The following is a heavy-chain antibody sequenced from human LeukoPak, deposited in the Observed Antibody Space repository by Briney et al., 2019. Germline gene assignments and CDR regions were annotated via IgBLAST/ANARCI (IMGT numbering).Heavy chain of an antibody. D-gene: IGHD1-26*01. CDR1: GFTFSSYG. CDR3: ARRGSLDAFDI. CDR2: IWYDGSNK. J-gene: IGHJ3*02. V-gene: IGHV3-33*01. Sequence: GGSLRLSCAASGFTFSSYGMHWVRQAPGKGLEWVAVIWYDGSNKYYADSVKGRFTISRDNSKNTLYLQMNSLRAEDTAVYYCARRGSLDAFDIWGQGTMVTVSS.